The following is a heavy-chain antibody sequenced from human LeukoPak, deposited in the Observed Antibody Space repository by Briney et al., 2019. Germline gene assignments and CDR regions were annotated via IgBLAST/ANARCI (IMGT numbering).Heavy chain of an antibody. CDR3: AKDLSSSWFEGLDN. Sequence: RAGGSLRLSCAASGFTLSTYGMYGVRQAPGKGLEGVAVIWNDGSNKHYADSVKGRFTISRDNSKNTLDLQMHSLRAEDTAVYYCAKDLSSSWFEGLDNWGQGTLVTVSS. V-gene: IGHV3-33*06. CDR1: GFTLSTYG. D-gene: IGHD6-13*01. CDR2: IWNDGSNK. J-gene: IGHJ4*02.